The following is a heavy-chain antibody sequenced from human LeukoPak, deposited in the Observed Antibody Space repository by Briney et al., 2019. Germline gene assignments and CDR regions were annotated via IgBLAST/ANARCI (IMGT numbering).Heavy chain of an antibody. D-gene: IGHD4-17*01. CDR1: GFTFSSYA. J-gene: IGHJ4*02. CDR3: VGRRGDGDYRPEY. CDR2: IYYTGIT. Sequence: PGGSLRLSCAASGFTFSSYAMSWVRQPPGKGLEWIGSIYYTGITYYNPSLESRVTISLDTSRNQFSLKLNSVTAPETAVYYCVGRRGDGDYRPEYWGQGTLVTVSS. V-gene: IGHV4-39*01.